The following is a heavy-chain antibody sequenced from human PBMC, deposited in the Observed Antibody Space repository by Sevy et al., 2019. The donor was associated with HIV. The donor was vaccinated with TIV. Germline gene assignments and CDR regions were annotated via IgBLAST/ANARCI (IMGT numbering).Heavy chain of an antibody. J-gene: IGHJ4*02. D-gene: IGHD3-10*01. Sequence: GGSLRLSCATSGFTFSSYWMHWVRQAPGKGLVWVSRINTDGSSTTYADSVKGRFTISRNNAENTLYLQMNSLRAEDTAVYYCARSSGSYFDWGPGTLVTVSS. CDR3: ARSSGSYFD. CDR2: INTDGSST. CDR1: GFTFSSYW. V-gene: IGHV3-74*01.